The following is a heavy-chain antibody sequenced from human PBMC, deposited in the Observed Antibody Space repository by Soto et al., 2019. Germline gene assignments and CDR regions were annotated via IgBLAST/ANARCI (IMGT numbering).Heavy chain of an antibody. CDR2: ISYDGSNK. V-gene: IGHV3-30-3*01. CDR1: GFTFSSYA. J-gene: IGHJ4*02. Sequence: GGSLRLSCAASGFTFSSYAMHWVRQAPGKGLEWVAVISYDGSNKYYADSVKGRFTISRDNSKNTLYLQMNSLRAEDTAVYYCARFHGYGYGYLYWGQGTLVTVSS. CDR3: ARFHGYGYGYLY. D-gene: IGHD5-18*01.